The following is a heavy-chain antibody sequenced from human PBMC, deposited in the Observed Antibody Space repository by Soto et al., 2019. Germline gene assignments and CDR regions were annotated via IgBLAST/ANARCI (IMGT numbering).Heavy chain of an antibody. Sequence: QLQLQESGSGLVKPSETLSLTCAVSGGSISSAGYSWTWLRQPPGRGLEWLGYIFHTGSTSYNPSVTSRVTRSIGRSKNQFSLKLSSATAADTAVYSCAVGGDWFAPWGQGALVTVSP. CDR1: GGSISSAGYS. V-gene: IGHV4-30-2*01. J-gene: IGHJ5*02. CDR2: IFHTGST. CDR3: AVGGDWFAP.